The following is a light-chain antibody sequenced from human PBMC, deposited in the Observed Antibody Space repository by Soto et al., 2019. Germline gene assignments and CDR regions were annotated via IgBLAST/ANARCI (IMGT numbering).Light chain of an antibody. CDR3: QQYNNWPPWT. Sequence: EIVMTQSPATLSVSPGERATLSCRASQSVSSNLAWYQQKPCQAPRLLIYGAPTRATGIPARFSGSGSGTEFTLTISSLQSEDFAVYYCQQYNNWPPWTFGQGTKVEIK. J-gene: IGKJ1*01. CDR2: GAP. V-gene: IGKV3-15*01. CDR1: QSVSSN.